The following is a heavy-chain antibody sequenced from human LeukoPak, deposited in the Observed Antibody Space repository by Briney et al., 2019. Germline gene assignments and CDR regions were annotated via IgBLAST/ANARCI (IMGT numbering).Heavy chain of an antibody. D-gene: IGHD3-10*01. J-gene: IGHJ4*02. Sequence: GGSLRLSCAASGFTVSSNYMSWVRQAPGKGLEWVSVIYSGGSTYYADSVKGRFTISRDNSKNTLYLQMNSLRAEDTAVYYCAKVGSGSFRGVHFDYWGQGTLVTVSS. V-gene: IGHV3-66*01. CDR2: IYSGGST. CDR3: AKVGSGSFRGVHFDY. CDR1: GFTVSSNY.